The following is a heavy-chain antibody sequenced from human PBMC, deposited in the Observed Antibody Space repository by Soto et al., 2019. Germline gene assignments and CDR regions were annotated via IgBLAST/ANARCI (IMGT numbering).Heavy chain of an antibody. V-gene: IGHV5-51*01. D-gene: IGHD3-10*01. CDR2: IYPDDSDT. CDR1: GYSFTSYW. Sequence: GESLKISGKASGYSFTSYWIGWVRQMPGKGLEWMGIIYPDDSDTRYNPSIQGQVTVSGDKSINTVYLQWSSLKASDTAMYYCVKLFGLGWFGEFSGFDYWGQGTLVTVSS. CDR3: VKLFGLGWFGEFSGFDY. J-gene: IGHJ4*02.